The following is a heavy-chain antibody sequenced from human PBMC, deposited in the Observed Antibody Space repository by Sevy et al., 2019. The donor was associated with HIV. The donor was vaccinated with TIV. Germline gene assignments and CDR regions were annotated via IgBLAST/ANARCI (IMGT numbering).Heavy chain of an antibody. J-gene: IGHJ3*02. Sequence: SEILSLTCTVSGGSINSDHWNWIRQPPGKGLEWIGYVYYTGGTNYNPSLKNRVTISVDRTKNQFSLKLTSVTAADTALYYCARRSDFDIWGQGTMVTVSS. D-gene: IGHD3-3*01. CDR3: ARRSDFDI. CDR2: VYYTGGT. V-gene: IGHV4-59*08. CDR1: GGSINSDH.